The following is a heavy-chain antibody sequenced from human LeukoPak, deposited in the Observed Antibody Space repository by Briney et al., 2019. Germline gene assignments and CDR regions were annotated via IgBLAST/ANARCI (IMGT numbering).Heavy chain of an antibody. Sequence: ASVKVSCKASGYTFTSYGISWVRQAPGQGLEWMGWISAYNGNTNYAQKLQGRVTMTTDTSTSTAYMELRSLRSDDTAVYYCARDGGRGYSGYEIDYWGQGTLVPVSS. J-gene: IGHJ4*02. CDR3: ARDGGRGYSGYEIDY. CDR2: ISAYNGNT. CDR1: GYTFTSYG. V-gene: IGHV1-18*01. D-gene: IGHD5-12*01.